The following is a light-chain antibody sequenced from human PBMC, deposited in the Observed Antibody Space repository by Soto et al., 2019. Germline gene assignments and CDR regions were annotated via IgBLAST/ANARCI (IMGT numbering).Light chain of an antibody. CDR2: DAP. CDR3: QQYTDSTST. Sequence: IVMTQSPVTLSVSPGEGATLSCGASQTITTNFVAWYQQHPGLAPRLLVYDAPTSATGIPDRFNGSWSGTDFTLTISSLQPEDFAVYYCQQYTDSTSTFGKGTRVEIK. J-gene: IGKJ4*01. CDR1: QTITTNF. V-gene: IGKV3D-20*01.